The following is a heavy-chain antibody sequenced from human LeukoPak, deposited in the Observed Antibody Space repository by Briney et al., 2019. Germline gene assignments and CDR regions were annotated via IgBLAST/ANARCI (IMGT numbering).Heavy chain of an antibody. Sequence: SETLSLTCTVSGGSISSGDYYRSWIRQPPGKGLEWNGYIYYSGSTYYNPSLKSRVTISVDTSKNQFSLKLSSVTAADTAVYYCASEAPMTMVTTWGQGTLVTVSS. J-gene: IGHJ4*02. CDR1: GGSISSGDYY. CDR2: IYYSGST. V-gene: IGHV4-30-4*01. CDR3: ASEAPMTMVTT. D-gene: IGHD4-17*01.